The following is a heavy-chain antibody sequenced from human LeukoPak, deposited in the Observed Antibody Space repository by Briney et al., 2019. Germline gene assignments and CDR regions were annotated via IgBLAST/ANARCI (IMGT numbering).Heavy chain of an antibody. D-gene: IGHD6-13*01. CDR3: ARGQQLVLPNYFDY. CDR2: ISAYNGNT. J-gene: IGHJ4*02. V-gene: IGHV1-18*01. CDR1: GCTFTSYG. Sequence: ASVKVSCKASGCTFTSYGINWVRQAPGQGLEWMGWISAYNGNTNYAQKLQGRVTMTTDTSTSTAYMELRSLRSDDTAVYYCARGQQLVLPNYFDYWGQGTLVTASS.